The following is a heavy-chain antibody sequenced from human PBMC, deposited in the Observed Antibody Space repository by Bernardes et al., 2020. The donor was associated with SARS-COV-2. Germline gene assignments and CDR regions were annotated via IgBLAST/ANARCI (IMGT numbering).Heavy chain of an antibody. CDR3: ARGFFRQRECFQH. CDR1: GSSFTSYW. V-gene: IGHV5-51*01. D-gene: IGHD6-25*01. CDR2: IYPGDSDT. Sequence: GESLKSSCKGAGSSFTSYWIGWVRQMPGKGLEWMGIIYPGDSDTRYSPSFQGQVTISADKSISTAYLQWSSLKASDTAMSYCARGFFRQRECFQHWGQGTLVTVSS. J-gene: IGHJ1*01.